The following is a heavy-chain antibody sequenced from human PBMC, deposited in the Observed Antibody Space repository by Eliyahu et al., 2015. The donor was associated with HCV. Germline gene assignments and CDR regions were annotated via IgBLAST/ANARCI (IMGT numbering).Heavy chain of an antibody. Sequence: EVQLVESGGGLVQPGGSLRLSCAASGFTFSSYSMNWVRQAPGKGLEWVSYISSSSSTIYYADSVKGRFTISRDNAKNSLYLQMNSLRDEDTAVYYCEGYSGYDWGAFDIWGQGTMVTVSS. CDR3: EGYSGYDWGAFDI. D-gene: IGHD5-12*01. J-gene: IGHJ3*02. CDR2: ISSSSSTI. V-gene: IGHV3-48*02. CDR1: GFTFSSYS.